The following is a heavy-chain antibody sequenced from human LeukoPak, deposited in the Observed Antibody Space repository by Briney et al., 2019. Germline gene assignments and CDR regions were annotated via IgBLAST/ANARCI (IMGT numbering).Heavy chain of an antibody. V-gene: IGHV3-48*03. CDR1: GFTFSSYE. D-gene: IGHD3-22*01. CDR2: ISSSGSTI. Sequence: GGSLRLSCAASGFTFSSYEMNWVRQAPGKGLEWVSYISSSGSTIYYADSVKGRFTISRDNAKNSLYLQMNSLRAEDTAVYYCARAGGSGYYYSFDYRGQGTLVTVSS. J-gene: IGHJ4*02. CDR3: ARAGGSGYYYSFDY.